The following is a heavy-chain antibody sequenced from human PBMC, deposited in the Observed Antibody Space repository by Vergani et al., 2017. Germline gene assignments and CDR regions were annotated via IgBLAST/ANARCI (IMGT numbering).Heavy chain of an antibody. V-gene: IGHV2-5*01. J-gene: IGHJ4*02. CDR1: GFSLSTSGVG. Sequence: QITLKESGPTLVKPTQTLTLTCTFSGFSLSTSGVGVGWIRQPPGKALEWLALIYWKDDKRYSPSLKSRLTITKDTSKNLLVLIMTDMDPVDTATYYCAHRQHDSSGYSPVGWGQGTLVTVSS. D-gene: IGHD3-22*01. CDR3: AHRQHDSSGYSPVG. CDR2: IYWKDDK.